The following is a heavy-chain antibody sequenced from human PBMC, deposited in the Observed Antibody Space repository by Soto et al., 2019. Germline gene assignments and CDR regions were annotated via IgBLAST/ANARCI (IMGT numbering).Heavy chain of an antibody. CDR3: ARDESSGWYS. CDR1: GYTFTSYG. J-gene: IGHJ4*02. D-gene: IGHD6-19*01. V-gene: IGHV1-18*01. Sequence: XSGKVSCKASGYTFTSYGISWVRQAPGQGLEWMGWISAYNGNTNDAQKLQGRVTMTTDTSTSTAYMELRSLRSDDTAVYYCARDESSGWYSWDQGTLVTVSS. CDR2: ISAYNGNT.